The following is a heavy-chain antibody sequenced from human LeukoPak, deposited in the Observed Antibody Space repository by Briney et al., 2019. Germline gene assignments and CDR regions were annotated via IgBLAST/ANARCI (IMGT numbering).Heavy chain of an antibody. J-gene: IGHJ3*02. V-gene: IGHV3-23*01. CDR3: AKNYYDSSGYGRSDAFDI. D-gene: IGHD3-22*01. CDR2: ISGSGGST. Sequence: GGSLRLSCAASGFTFSSYAMSWVRQAPGKGLEWVSAISGSGGSTYYADSVKGRFTISRDNSKNTLYLQMNSLRAEDTAVYYCAKNYYDSSGYGRSDAFDIWGQGTMVTASS. CDR1: GFTFSSYA.